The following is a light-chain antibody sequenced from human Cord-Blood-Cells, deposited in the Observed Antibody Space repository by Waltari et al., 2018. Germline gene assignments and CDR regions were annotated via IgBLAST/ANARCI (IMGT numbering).Light chain of an antibody. V-gene: IGLV2-14*01. CDR3: GSYTSSSTLV. CDR2: DVS. J-gene: IGLJ3*02. CDR1: SSDVRGSNY. Sequence: QFALTQPASVSGSTGQSITTSGTGTSSDVRGSNYASWYQQHPGKAPKLMIYDVSNRPSGFSNRFSGSKSGNPASLTISGLQAEDEADYYGGSYTSSSTLVFGGGTKLTVL.